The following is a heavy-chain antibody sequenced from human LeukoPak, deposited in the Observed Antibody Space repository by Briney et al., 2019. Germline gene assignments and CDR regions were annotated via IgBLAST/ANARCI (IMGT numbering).Heavy chain of an antibody. V-gene: IGHV1-46*01. CDR3: ARVEMGPYDSSGYYYY. D-gene: IGHD3-22*01. Sequence: ASVKVSCKASGYTFTSYYMHWARQAPGQGLEWMGIINPSGGSTSYAQKFQGRVTMTRDMSTSTVYMELSSLRSEDTAVYYCARVEMGPYDSSGYYYYWGQGTLVTVSS. CDR1: GYTFTSYY. J-gene: IGHJ4*02. CDR2: INPSGGST.